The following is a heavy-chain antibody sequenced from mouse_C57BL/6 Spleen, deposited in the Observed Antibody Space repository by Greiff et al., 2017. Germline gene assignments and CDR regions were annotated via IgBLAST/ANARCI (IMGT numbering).Heavy chain of an antibody. V-gene: IGHV3-6*01. D-gene: IGHD2-3*01. CDR1: GYSITSGYY. J-gene: IGHJ1*03. CDR2: ISYDGSN. Sequence: DVKLQESGPGLVKPSQSLSLTCSVTGYSITSGYYWNWIRQFPGNKLEWMGYISYDGSNNYNPSLKNRISITRDTSKNQFFLKLNSVTTEDTATYYCARDDDGYYLWYFDVWGTGTTVTVSS. CDR3: ARDDDGYYLWYFDV.